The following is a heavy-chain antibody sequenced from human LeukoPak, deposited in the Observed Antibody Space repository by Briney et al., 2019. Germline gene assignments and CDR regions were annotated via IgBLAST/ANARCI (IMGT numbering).Heavy chain of an antibody. CDR2: ISWSSGSI. J-gene: IGHJ3*02. V-gene: IGHV3-9*01. D-gene: IGHD6-13*01. Sequence: GGSLTLSCAASGFTFYDYAMLWVRRAPGKGLEWVSGISWSSGSIGYADSVKGRFTISRDNAKNSLYLQMNGLRAEYTALYYCAKVAAAGAVHDAFDIWGQGTMVTVSS. CDR1: GFTFYDYA. CDR3: AKVAAAGAVHDAFDI.